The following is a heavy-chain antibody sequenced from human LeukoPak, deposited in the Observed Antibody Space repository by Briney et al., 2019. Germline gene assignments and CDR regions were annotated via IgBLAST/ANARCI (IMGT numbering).Heavy chain of an antibody. Sequence: SETLSLTCTVSGGSISSSSYYWGWIRQPPGKGLEWIGSIYYSGSTYYNPSLKSRATISEDTSKNQFSLKLSSVTAAETAVYYCARHHHNGWSDYWGQGTLVTVSS. J-gene: IGHJ4*02. V-gene: IGHV4-39*01. CDR2: IYYSGST. CDR1: GGSISSSSYY. CDR3: ARHHHNGWSDY. D-gene: IGHD6-19*01.